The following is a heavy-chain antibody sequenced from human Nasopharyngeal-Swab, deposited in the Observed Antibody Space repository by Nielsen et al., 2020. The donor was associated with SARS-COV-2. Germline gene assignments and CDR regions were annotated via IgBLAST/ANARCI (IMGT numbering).Heavy chain of an antibody. CDR1: GYTFNHSY. Sequence: ASVTVSCKTSGYTFNHSYIHCVRHAPGQGLEWMGMINPGSGGTTYAQKFQGRVTMTRDTSTSTVFMDLSSLRSEDTAVYYCARRGRCSGSSCDMDVWGQGTTVTVSS. CDR2: INPGSGGT. V-gene: IGHV1-46*02. CDR3: ARRGRCSGSSCDMDV. J-gene: IGHJ6*02. D-gene: IGHD2-2*01.